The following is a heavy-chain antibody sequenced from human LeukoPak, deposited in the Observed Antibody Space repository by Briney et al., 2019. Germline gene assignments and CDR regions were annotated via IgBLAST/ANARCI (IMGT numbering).Heavy chain of an antibody. D-gene: IGHD4-23*01. CDR1: GGSISSYY. Sequence: SETLSLTCTVSGGSISSYYWSWIRQPPGKGLEWIGYIYYSGSTNYNPSLKSRVTISVDTSKNQFSLKLSSVTAADTAVYYCARTRYGGNSGVDYWGQGTLVTVSS. J-gene: IGHJ4*02. CDR3: ARTRYGGNSGVDY. CDR2: IYYSGST. V-gene: IGHV4-59*01.